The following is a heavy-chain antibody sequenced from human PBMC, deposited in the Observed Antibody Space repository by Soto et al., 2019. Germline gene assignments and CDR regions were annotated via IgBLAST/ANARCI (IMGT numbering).Heavy chain of an antibody. J-gene: IGHJ4*02. CDR3: ASHVGSGYSDY. CDR1: GASISDYY. Sequence: SATLSTTRTVSGASISDYYWSWMRQPPGKGLEWIGYIYTSGNTNYNPSLKRRVTISVDTSKNQFSLKLRSVTAADTAVYYCASHVGSGYSDYWGQGTQVTVSS. D-gene: IGHD1-26*01. CDR2: IYTSGNT. V-gene: IGHV4-59*01.